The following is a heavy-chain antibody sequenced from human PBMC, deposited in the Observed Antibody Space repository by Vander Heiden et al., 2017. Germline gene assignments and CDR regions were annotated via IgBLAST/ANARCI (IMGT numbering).Heavy chain of an antibody. J-gene: IGHJ6*02. V-gene: IGHV3-21*01. CDR2: ISSSSSYI. Sequence: EVQLVESGGGLVKPGGSLRLSCAASGFTFSSYSMNWVRQAPGKGLEWVSSISSSSSYIYYADSVKGRFTISRDNAKNSLYLQMNSLRAEDTAVYYCARDRAEYSYGYHYYYYGMDVWGQGTTVTVSS. CDR3: ARDRAEYSYGYHYYYYGMDV. D-gene: IGHD5-18*01. CDR1: GFTFSSYS.